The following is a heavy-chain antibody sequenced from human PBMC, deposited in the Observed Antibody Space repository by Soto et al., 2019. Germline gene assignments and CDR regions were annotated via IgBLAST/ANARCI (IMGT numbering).Heavy chain of an antibody. CDR1: GFTFSSYC. CDR2: ISSSRSYI. Sequence: GGSLRLSCAASGFTFSSYCMNWVRQAPGKGLEWVSYISSSRSYIYYVDSVKGRFTISRDNAKNSLYLQMNSLRAEDKAVYYFARVLYYDIFTCYCSSQTAPSPVFDYWGQGTLVTVSS. J-gene: IGHJ4*02. CDR3: ARVLYYDIFTCYCSSQTAPSPVFDY. D-gene: IGHD3-9*01. V-gene: IGHV3-21*01.